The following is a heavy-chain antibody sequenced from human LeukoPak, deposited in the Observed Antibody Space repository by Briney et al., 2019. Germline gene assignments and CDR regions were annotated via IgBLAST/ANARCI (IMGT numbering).Heavy chain of an antibody. CDR2: IIPIFGTA. CDR1: GGTFSSYA. CDR3: ARVVRVSSGYVPHYFDY. Sequence: VASVKVSCKASGGTFSSYAISWVRQAPGQGLEWMGGIIPIFGTANYAQKFQGRVTFTTDESTSTAYMEPSSLRSEDTAVYYCARVVRVSSGYVPHYFDYWGQGTLVTVSS. J-gene: IGHJ4*02. V-gene: IGHV1-69*05. D-gene: IGHD3-22*01.